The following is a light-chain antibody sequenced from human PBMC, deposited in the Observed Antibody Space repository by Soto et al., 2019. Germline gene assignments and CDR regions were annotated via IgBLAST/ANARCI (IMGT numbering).Light chain of an antibody. J-gene: IGLJ1*01. V-gene: IGLV1-51*01. CDR1: SSNIGGNS. CDR2: DDN. CDR3: GSWDSRLSAYV. Sequence: QSVLTQPPSVSAAPGQKVTISCSGSSSNIGGNSVSWYQQLPGTAPKLLIYDDNKRPSGIPDRFSGSKSGTSATLGITGFQTGDEADYYCGSWDSRLSAYVFGIGTKVTVX.